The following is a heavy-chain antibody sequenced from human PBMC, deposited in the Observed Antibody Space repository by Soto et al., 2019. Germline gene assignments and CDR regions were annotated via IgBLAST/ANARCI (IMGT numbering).Heavy chain of an antibody. D-gene: IGHD3-10*01. Sequence: SETLSLTCTVSGGSISSYYWSWIRQPPGKGLEWIGYIYYSGSTNYNPSLKSRVTISVDTSKNQFSLKLSSVTTADTAVYYCARAKKMVRGANYYYGMDVWGQGTTVTVS. CDR1: GGSISSYY. J-gene: IGHJ6*02. V-gene: IGHV4-59*01. CDR3: ARAKKMVRGANYYYGMDV. CDR2: IYYSGST.